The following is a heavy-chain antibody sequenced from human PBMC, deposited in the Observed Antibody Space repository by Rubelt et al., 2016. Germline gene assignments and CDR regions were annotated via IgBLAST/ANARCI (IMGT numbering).Heavy chain of an antibody. J-gene: IGHJ6*02. CDR1: GFTFSNYA. CDR3: VQGVDDLYYYGMDV. Sequence: EVQLVESGGGLVKPGGSLRLSCAASGFTFSNYAMSWVRQAPGKGLEWVADINGIGDSMYYADSVKGRLTISRDNYRNTLYLQMNSLRGEDTAVYHCVQGVDDLYYYGMDVWGQGTTVTVSS. CDR2: INGIGDSM. D-gene: IGHD5-12*01. V-gene: IGHV3-23*04.